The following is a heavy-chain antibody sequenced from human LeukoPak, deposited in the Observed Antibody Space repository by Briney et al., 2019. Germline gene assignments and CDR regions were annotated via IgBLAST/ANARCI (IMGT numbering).Heavy chain of an antibody. J-gene: IGHJ4*02. CDR1: GLTVSSNY. CDR2: MYSGDNT. V-gene: IGHV3-53*01. Sequence: PGGSLTLLCAVSGLTVSSNYMIWLRQAPGKGLEWVSVMYSGDNTYYADSVEGRFNIPREKSKNTLYLQMNRLRAEDTAVYYCARGIGSTVFFDHWGQGALVTVCS. D-gene: IGHD4-11*01. CDR3: ARGIGSTVFFDH.